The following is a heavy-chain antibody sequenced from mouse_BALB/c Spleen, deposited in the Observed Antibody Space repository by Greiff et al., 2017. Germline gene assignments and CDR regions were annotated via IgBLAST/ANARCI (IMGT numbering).Heavy chain of an antibody. D-gene: IGHD2-4*01. CDR1: GYSITSDYA. CDR2: ISYSGST. CDR3: AREKGSFYYDYDGGFFAY. Sequence: EVQGVESGPGLVKPSQSLSLTCTVTGYSITSDYAWNWIRQFPGNKLEWMGYISYSGSTSYNPSLKSRISITRDTSKNQFFLQLNSVTTEDTATYYCAREKGSFYYDYDGGFFAYWGQGTLVTVSA. V-gene: IGHV3-2*02. J-gene: IGHJ3*01.